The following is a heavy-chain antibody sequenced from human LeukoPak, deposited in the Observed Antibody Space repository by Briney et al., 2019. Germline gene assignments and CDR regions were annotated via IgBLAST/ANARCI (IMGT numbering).Heavy chain of an antibody. D-gene: IGHD6-13*01. CDR3: ARERGAAGSFDY. V-gene: IGHV3-48*04. CDR2: ISSSGSTI. Sequence: PGGSLRLSCAASGFTFSSYSMSWIRQAPGKGLEWVSYISSSGSTIYYADSVKGRFTISRDNAKNSLYLQMSSLRAEDTAVYYCARERGAAGSFDYWGQGTLVTISS. J-gene: IGHJ4*02. CDR1: GFTFSSYS.